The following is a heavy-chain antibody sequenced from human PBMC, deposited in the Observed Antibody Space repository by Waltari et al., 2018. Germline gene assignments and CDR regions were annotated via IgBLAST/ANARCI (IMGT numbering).Heavy chain of an antibody. D-gene: IGHD3-22*01. CDR1: GFTFSSYA. Sequence: EVQLLESGGGLVQPGGSLRLSCAASGFTFSSYAMSWVRQAPGKGLEWVSAISGSGGSKYYADSVKGRLTISRDNSKNTLYLQMNSLRAEDTAVYYCAKDGDTMISNPGDYWGQGTLVTVSS. J-gene: IGHJ4*02. CDR2: ISGSGGSK. V-gene: IGHV3-23*01. CDR3: AKDGDTMISNPGDY.